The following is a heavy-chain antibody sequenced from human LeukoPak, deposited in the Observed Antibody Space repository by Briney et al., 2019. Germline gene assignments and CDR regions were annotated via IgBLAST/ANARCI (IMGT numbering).Heavy chain of an antibody. D-gene: IGHD2-2*01. CDR1: GGSISSCY. CDR3: ARLGRTSYWYFDL. V-gene: IGHV4-59*08. Sequence: PSETLSLSFTVSGGSISSCYRSVIRQPPGEGLGGIGYIYYRGSTNYNPSLKSRVTISVDTPKNQFSLKLSSVPAADTAVYYCARLGRTSYWYFDLWGRGTLVTVSS. CDR2: IYYRGST. J-gene: IGHJ2*01.